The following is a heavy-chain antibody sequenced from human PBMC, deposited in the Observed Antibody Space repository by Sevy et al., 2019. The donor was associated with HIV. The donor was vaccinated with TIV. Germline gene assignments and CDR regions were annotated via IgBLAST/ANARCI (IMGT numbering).Heavy chain of an antibody. CDR3: AGTSRYCSSTSCARPSYDYMDV. J-gene: IGHJ6*03. D-gene: IGHD2-2*01. Sequence: SETLSLTCTVSGGSISSSSYYWGWIRQPPGKGLEWIGSIYYSGSTYYNPSLKSRVTISVDTSKNQYSLKLSSVTAADTAVYYCAGTSRYCSSTSCARPSYDYMDVWGKGTTVTVSS. CDR1: GGSISSSSYY. CDR2: IYYSGST. V-gene: IGHV4-39*01.